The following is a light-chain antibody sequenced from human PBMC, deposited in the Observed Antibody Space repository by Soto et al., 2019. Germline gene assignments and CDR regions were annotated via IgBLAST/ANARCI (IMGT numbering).Light chain of an antibody. V-gene: IGKV4-1*01. CDR1: QTIFYSPNNYNY. J-gene: IGKJ5*01. Sequence: DIVMTQSTDSLAVSLGERAIINVKSSQTIFYSPNNYNYLAWYQQTPGQPPKLLIYWASTRESGVPDRFRGSGSGTDFTLTIDSLQAEDVAVYYCQQYYSTPITFGQGTRLEIK. CDR2: WAS. CDR3: QQYYSTPIT.